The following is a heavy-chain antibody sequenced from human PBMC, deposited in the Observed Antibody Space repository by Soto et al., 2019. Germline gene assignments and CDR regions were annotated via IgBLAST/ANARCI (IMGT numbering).Heavy chain of an antibody. CDR2: IYSGGST. CDR3: AGPGEQHRY. CDR1: GFTVSSNH. D-gene: IGHD3-16*01. J-gene: IGHJ4*02. Sequence: EVQLVESGGGLVQPGGSLRLSCAASGFTVSSNHMSWVRQDPGKGLEWVSLIYSGGSTYYADSVKGRFTFSRDNSQNTLYLQMNSLRAEDTAVYYCAGPGEQHRYWGQGTLVTVSS. V-gene: IGHV3-66*01.